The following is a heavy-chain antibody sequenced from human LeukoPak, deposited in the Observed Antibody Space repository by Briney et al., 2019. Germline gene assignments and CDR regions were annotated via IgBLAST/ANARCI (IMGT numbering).Heavy chain of an antibody. J-gene: IGHJ4*02. V-gene: IGHV3-21*04. Sequence: GGSLRLSCAASGFTFSSYTMNWVRQAPGKGLEWVSSISSSSSYIFYADSVKGRFTISRDNSKNTLYLQMNSLRAEDTAVYYCAKCIVGATAPFDYWGQGTLVTVSS. CDR2: ISSSSSYI. CDR1: GFTFSSYT. CDR3: AKCIVGATAPFDY. D-gene: IGHD1-26*01.